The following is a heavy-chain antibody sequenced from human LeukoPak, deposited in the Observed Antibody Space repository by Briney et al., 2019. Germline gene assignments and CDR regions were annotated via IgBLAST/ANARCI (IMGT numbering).Heavy chain of an antibody. CDR3: AKLPIY. D-gene: IGHD4-23*01. CDR2: IKQDGSEK. CDR1: GFTFSTYW. Sequence: GGSLRLSCAASGFTFSTYWMSWVRQAPGKGLEWVANIKQDGSEKYYVDSVKGRFTISRDNTKNTLYLQMNSLRPEDTAVYYCAKLPIYWGQGALVTVSS. V-gene: IGHV3-7*01. J-gene: IGHJ4*02.